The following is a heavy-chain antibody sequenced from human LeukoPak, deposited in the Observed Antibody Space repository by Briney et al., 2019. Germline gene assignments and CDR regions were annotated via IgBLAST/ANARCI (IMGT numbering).Heavy chain of an antibody. D-gene: IGHD3-22*01. V-gene: IGHV4-39*07. J-gene: IGHJ4*02. Sequence: SETLSLTCTVSGGSISSSSYYWGWIRQPPGKGLEWIGSIYYSGSTYYNPSLKSRVTISIDTSKNQFSLKLRSVTAVDTAVYYCARWGHFDTSGYFVVDYWGQGTLVTVSS. CDR3: ARWGHFDTSGYFVVDY. CDR2: IYYSGST. CDR1: GGSISSSSYY.